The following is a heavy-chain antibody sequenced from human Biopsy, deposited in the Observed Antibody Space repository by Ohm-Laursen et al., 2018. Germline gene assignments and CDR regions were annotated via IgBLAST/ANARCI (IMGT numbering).Heavy chain of an antibody. CDR1: GGSFTGHY. Sequence: SDTLSLTCIVSGGSFTGHYWTWIRQPPGKGLEWIGHISHTGYTSYKSSLKSRVTISLDTSREHFSLRLTSLAAADTAVYYCARGSNEYGGLYFPHWGQGTLVTVSS. J-gene: IGHJ1*01. CDR2: ISHTGYT. V-gene: IGHV4-59*11. CDR3: ARGSNEYGGLYFPH. D-gene: IGHD4-23*01.